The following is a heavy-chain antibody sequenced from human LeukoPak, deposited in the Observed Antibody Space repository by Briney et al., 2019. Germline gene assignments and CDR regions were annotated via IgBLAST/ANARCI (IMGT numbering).Heavy chain of an antibody. CDR1: GGSISSYY. Sequence: SETLSLTCTVSGGSISSYYWSWIRQPPGMGLEWIGSIYYSGSTNYNPSLKSRVTISVDTSKNQFSLKLSSVTAADTAVYYCARGVAILYYYDSSGYYLDYWGQGTLVTVSS. CDR2: IYYSGST. D-gene: IGHD3-22*01. V-gene: IGHV4-59*01. J-gene: IGHJ4*02. CDR3: ARGVAILYYYDSSGYYLDY.